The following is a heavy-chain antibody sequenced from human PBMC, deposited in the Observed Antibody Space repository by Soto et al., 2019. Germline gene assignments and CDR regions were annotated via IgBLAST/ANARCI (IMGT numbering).Heavy chain of an antibody. V-gene: IGHV4-34*01. D-gene: IGHD6-13*01. Sequence: PSETLSLTCAVYGGSFSGYYWSWIRQPPGKGLEWIGEINHSGSTNYNPSLKSRVTISVDTSKNQFSLKLGSVTAADTAVYYCARVRYSSSWYYDYWGQGTLVTV. CDR2: INHSGST. CDR1: GGSFSGYY. CDR3: ARVRYSSSWYYDY. J-gene: IGHJ4*02.